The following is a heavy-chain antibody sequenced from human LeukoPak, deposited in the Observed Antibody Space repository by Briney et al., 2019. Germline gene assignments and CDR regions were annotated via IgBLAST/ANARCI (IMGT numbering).Heavy chain of an antibody. J-gene: IGHJ4*02. Sequence: GGSLRLSCAASGFTFSSYGMHWVRQAPGKGLEWVAVISYDGSNKYYADSVKGRFTISGDNSKNTLYLQMNSLRAEDTAVYYCAKDPVGNWNYFDYWGQGTLVTVSS. CDR1: GFTFSSYG. D-gene: IGHD1-20*01. CDR2: ISYDGSNK. CDR3: AKDPVGNWNYFDY. V-gene: IGHV3-30*18.